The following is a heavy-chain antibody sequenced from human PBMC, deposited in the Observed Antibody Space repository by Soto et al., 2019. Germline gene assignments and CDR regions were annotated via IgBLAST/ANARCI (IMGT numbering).Heavy chain of an antibody. V-gene: IGHV4-59*08. J-gene: IGHJ4*02. CDR1: GGSISSYY. Sequence: SETLSLTCTVSGGSISSYYWSWIRQPPGKGLEWIGYIYYSGSTNYNPSLKSRVTISVDTSKNQFSLKLSSVTAADTAVYYCARAVAAAGLLFDSWGQGTLVTVSS. CDR2: IYYSGST. CDR3: ARAVAAAGLLFDS. D-gene: IGHD6-13*01.